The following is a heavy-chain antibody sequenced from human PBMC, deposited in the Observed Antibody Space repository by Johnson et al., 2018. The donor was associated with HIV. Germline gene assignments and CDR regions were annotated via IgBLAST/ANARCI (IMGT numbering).Heavy chain of an antibody. CDR1: GFTFSSYA. Sequence: QMQLVESGGGVVQPGRSLRLSCAASGFTFSSYAMHWVRQAPGKGLEWVAVISYDASNKYYADSVKGRFTISRDNSKNTLYLQMNSLRAEDTAMYYCSRGKYYYDSSGYYGPKTNNGAFDIWGQGTMVTVSS. V-gene: IGHV3-30*04. D-gene: IGHD3-22*01. CDR2: ISYDASNK. J-gene: IGHJ3*02. CDR3: SRGKYYYDSSGYYGPKTNNGAFDI.